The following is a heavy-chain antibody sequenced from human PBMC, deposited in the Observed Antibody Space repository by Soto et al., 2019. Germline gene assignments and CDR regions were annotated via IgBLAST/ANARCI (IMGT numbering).Heavy chain of an antibody. CDR3: ARAPGIAVAGTRKDYYYYGMDV. V-gene: IGHV3-33*01. CDR2: IWYDGSNK. J-gene: IGHJ6*02. D-gene: IGHD6-19*01. Sequence: QVQLVESGGGVVQPGRSLRLSCAASGFTFSSYGMHWVRQAPGKGLEWVVVIWYDGSNKYYADSVKGRFTNSRDNSKNTLYLQMNSLRAEDTAVYYCARAPGIAVAGTRKDYYYYGMDVWGQGTTVTVSS. CDR1: GFTFSSYG.